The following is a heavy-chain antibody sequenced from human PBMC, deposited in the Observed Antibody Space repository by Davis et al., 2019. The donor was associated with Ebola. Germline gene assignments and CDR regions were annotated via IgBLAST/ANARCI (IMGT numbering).Heavy chain of an antibody. CDR2: IYYSGST. CDR3: ARAICGGDCYSGRYSFDY. D-gene: IGHD2-21*01. J-gene: IGHJ4*02. CDR1: GGSISSYY. Sequence: PSETLSLTCTVSGGSISSYYWSWIRQPPGKGLEWIGYIYYSGSTNYNPSLKSRVTISVDTSKNQFSLRLDSVTAADTAVYYCARAICGGDCYSGRYSFDYWGQGTLATVSS. V-gene: IGHV4-59*12.